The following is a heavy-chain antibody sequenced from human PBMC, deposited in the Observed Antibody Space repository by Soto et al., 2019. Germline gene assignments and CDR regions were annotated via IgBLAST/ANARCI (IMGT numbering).Heavy chain of an antibody. Sequence: PGGSLRLSCAASGFTFSSYAMHWVRQAPGKGLEWVAVISYDGSNKYYADSVKGRFTISRDNSKNTLYLQMNSLRAEDTAVYYCAREYRITIFGVVITQKYYFDYWGQGTLVTVSS. CDR1: GFTFSSYA. V-gene: IGHV3-30-3*01. J-gene: IGHJ4*02. D-gene: IGHD3-3*01. CDR2: ISYDGSNK. CDR3: AREYRITIFGVVITQKYYFDY.